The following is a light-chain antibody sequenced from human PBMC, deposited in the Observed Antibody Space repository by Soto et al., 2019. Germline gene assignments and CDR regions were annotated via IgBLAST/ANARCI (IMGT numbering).Light chain of an antibody. CDR2: GAS. CDR1: ETVRTN. V-gene: IGKV3-15*01. CDR3: QQYYNWPAYT. Sequence: IVRTQSPVTLSVSPGERVTLSCRASETVRTNLAWFQQKPGQTPRLLIFGASTRATGIPTRFTGSGSETEFTLTIDSLQSEDLAVYYCQQYYNWPAYTFGQGTQLEI. J-gene: IGKJ2*01.